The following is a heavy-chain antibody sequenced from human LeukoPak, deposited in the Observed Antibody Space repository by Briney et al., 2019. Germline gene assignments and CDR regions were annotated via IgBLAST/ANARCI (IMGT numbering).Heavy chain of an antibody. CDR3: AELGITMIGGV. CDR1: GFTFNKYS. CDR2: ISSSGSTI. J-gene: IGHJ6*04. D-gene: IGHD3-10*02. Sequence: PGGSLRLSCAASGFTFNKYSMNWVRQAPGEGLEWVSYISSSGSTIYYADSVKGRFTISRDNAKNSLYLQMNSLRAEDTAVYYCAELGITMIGGVWGKGTTVTISS. V-gene: IGHV3-48*04.